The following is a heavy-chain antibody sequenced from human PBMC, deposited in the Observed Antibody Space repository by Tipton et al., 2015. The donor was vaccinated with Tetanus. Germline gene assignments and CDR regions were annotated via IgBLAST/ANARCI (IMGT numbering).Heavy chain of an antibody. Sequence: SLRLSCAASGFIFSSYGIHWVRQAPGKGLEWVAVSWYDGTDTYYADAVKGRFTISRDNSKNTLYLQMNSLRAEDTAVYYCAREADCSGGSCFSGDFDNWGQGTQSPSPQ. V-gene: IGHV3-33*01. CDR3: AREADCSGGSCFSGDFDN. D-gene: IGHD2-15*01. CDR2: SWYDGTDT. J-gene: IGHJ4*02. CDR1: GFIFSSYG.